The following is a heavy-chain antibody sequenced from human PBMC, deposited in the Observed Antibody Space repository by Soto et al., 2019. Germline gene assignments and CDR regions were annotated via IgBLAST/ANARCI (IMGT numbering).Heavy chain of an antibody. V-gene: IGHV1-69*13. D-gene: IGHD3-10*01. Sequence: SVKVSCKASGGTFSSYAISWVRQAPGQGLEWMGGIIPIFGTANYAQKFQGRVTITADESTSTAYMELSSLRSKDTAVYYCATSPYYYGSGSYLPFDYWGQGTLVTAPQ. J-gene: IGHJ4*02. CDR2: IIPIFGTA. CDR1: GGTFSSYA. CDR3: ATSPYYYGSGSYLPFDY.